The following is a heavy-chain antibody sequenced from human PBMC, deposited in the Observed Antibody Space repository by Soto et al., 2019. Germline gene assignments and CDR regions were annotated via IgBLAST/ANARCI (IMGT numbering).Heavy chain of an antibody. CDR2: ISAYNGDT. J-gene: IGHJ4*02. V-gene: IGHV1-18*01. CDR1: GYTFSNFG. D-gene: IGHD3-16*01. CDR3: ARVTRWGDYFDN. Sequence: GASVTVSCKASGYTFSNFGITWVRQAPGQGLEWMGWISAYNGDTNYEQKLQGRVTMTTDTSTNTAYMELRSLRSDDTAVYYCARVTRWGDYFDNWGQGTLVTVSS.